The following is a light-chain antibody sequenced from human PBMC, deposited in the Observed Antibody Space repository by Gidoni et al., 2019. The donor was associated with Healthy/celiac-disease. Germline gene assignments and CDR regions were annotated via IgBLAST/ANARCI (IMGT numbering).Light chain of an antibody. CDR2: AAS. V-gene: IGKV1-39*01. CDR1: QSISSY. CDR3: QQSYSTPLV. J-gene: IGKJ4*01. Sequence: DIQMTQSPSSLSASVGDRVTITCRASQSISSYLNWYQQKPVKAPKLLIYAASSLQSGVPSRFSGSGSGTDFTLTISSLQPEDFATYYCQQSYSTPLVFXGXTKVEIK.